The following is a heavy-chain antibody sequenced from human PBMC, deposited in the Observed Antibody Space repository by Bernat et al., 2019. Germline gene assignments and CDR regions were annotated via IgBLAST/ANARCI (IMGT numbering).Heavy chain of an antibody. CDR3: ARRNSSWDY. CDR2: ISSSSSYI. V-gene: IGHV3-21*01. CDR1: GFTFSSYS. Sequence: EVQLVGSGGGLVKPGGSLRLSCAASGFTFSSYSMNWVRQAPGKGLEWVSSISSSSSYIYYADSVKGRFTISRDNAKNSLYLQMNSLRAEDTAVYYCARRNSSWDYWGQGTLVTVSS. J-gene: IGHJ4*02. D-gene: IGHD6-13*01.